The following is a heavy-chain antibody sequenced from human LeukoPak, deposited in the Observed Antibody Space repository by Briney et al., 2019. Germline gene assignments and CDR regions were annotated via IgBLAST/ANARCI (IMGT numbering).Heavy chain of an antibody. CDR3: ARAQMGTPTDC. Sequence: PGGSLRLSCAASGFTLSSYAMYWVRQAPGKGLVWVSRFTADGSSTIYADSVKGRFTVSRDIAKNTLYLQMNSLRAEDTAVYYCARAQMGTPTDCWGQGTPVTVSS. J-gene: IGHJ4*02. CDR2: FTADGSST. D-gene: IGHD1-26*01. V-gene: IGHV3-74*01. CDR1: GFTLSSYA.